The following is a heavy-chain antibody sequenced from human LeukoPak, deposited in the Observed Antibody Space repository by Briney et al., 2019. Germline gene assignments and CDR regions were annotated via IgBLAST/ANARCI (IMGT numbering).Heavy chain of an antibody. Sequence: XHXVXQAPGXGLEXXGRINPNSGGTNYAQKFQGRVTLTRDTSISTAYMELSRLKSDDTAVYYCARNTQRGTYNWFDTWGQGTLVTVSS. J-gene: IGHJ5*02. CDR3: ARNTQRGTYNWFDT. D-gene: IGHD6-25*01. CDR2: INPNSGGT. V-gene: IGHV1-2*06.